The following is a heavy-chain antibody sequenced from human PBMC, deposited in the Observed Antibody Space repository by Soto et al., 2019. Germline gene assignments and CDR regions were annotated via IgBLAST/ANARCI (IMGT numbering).Heavy chain of an antibody. CDR3: ARHLKYCSSTSCYPGRYYYYYGMDV. Sequence: GESLKISCKGSGYSFTSYWIGWVRQMPGKGLEWMGIIYPGDSDTRYSPSFQGQVTISADKSISTAYLQWSSLKASDTAMYYCARHLKYCSSTSCYPGRYYYYYGMDVWGQGTTVTVSS. CDR2: IYPGDSDT. V-gene: IGHV5-51*01. J-gene: IGHJ6*02. CDR1: GYSFTSYW. D-gene: IGHD2-2*01.